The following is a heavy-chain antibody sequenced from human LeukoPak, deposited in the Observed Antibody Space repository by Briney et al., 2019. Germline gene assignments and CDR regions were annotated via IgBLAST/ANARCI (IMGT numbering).Heavy chain of an antibody. Sequence: GGSLRLSCAASGFTFSSYTMNWVRQAPGRGLEWVANINQDGSVTRYVDSVKGRFTISRDNAKNSLYLQMDSLRAEDTAVYYCASHKSFTFDVWGQGTMVTVSS. CDR1: GFTFSSYT. CDR2: INQDGSVT. CDR3: ASHKSFTFDV. V-gene: IGHV3-7*05. J-gene: IGHJ3*01.